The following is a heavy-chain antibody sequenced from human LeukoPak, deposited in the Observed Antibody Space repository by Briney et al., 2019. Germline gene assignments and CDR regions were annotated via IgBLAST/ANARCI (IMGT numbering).Heavy chain of an antibody. CDR1: GFTFSSYG. D-gene: IGHD6-13*01. V-gene: IGHV3-23*01. J-gene: IGHJ4*02. CDR2: ISGSGGST. Sequence: GGTLRLSCAASGFTFSSYGMSWVRQAPGKGLDWVSAISGSGGSTYCADSVKGRFTISRDNSKNTLYLQMNSLGAEDTAVYYCASTIGSAGTQYWGQGTLVTVSS. CDR3: ASTIGSAGTQY.